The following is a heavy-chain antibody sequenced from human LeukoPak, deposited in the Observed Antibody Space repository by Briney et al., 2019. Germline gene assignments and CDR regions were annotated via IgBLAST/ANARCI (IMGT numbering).Heavy chain of an antibody. D-gene: IGHD4-17*01. Sequence: ASVKVSCKVSGYTLTELSMHWVRQAPGKGLEWMGGFDPEDGETVYAQKFQGRVTMTEDTSTDTAYMELSSLRSEDTAVYYCATVVRDGDYGYFQHWGQGTLVTVSS. CDR1: GYTLTELS. V-gene: IGHV1-24*01. J-gene: IGHJ1*01. CDR2: FDPEDGET. CDR3: ATVVRDGDYGYFQH.